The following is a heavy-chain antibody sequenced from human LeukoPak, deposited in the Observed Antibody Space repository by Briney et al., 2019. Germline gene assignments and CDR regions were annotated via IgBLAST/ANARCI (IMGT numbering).Heavy chain of an antibody. J-gene: IGHJ6*03. CDR2: IWYDGSNK. Sequence: PGGSLRLSCAASGFTFSSYGMHRVRQAPGKGLEWVAVIWYDGSNKYYADSVKGRFTISRDNSKNTLYLQMNSLRAEDTAVYYCAKEVAARSRPRYYMDVWGKGTTVTVSS. CDR1: GFTFSSYG. V-gene: IGHV3-33*06. CDR3: AKEVAARSRPRYYMDV. D-gene: IGHD6-6*01.